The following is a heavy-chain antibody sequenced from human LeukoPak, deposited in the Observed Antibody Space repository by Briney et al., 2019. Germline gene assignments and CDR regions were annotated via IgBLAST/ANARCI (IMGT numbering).Heavy chain of an antibody. Sequence: SESLSLTCTVSGGSISSNSHYWAWPPPPPGRGWVWIGSVYYTGSTYYNPSLKSRVTISVDTSNKYFSLKLSSVTAADTAVYYCARTVVAATPSLDYWGQGTLVTVSS. CDR3: ARTVVAATPSLDY. CDR2: VYYTGST. J-gene: IGHJ4*02. V-gene: IGHV4-39*02. CDR1: GGSISSNSHY. D-gene: IGHD2-15*01.